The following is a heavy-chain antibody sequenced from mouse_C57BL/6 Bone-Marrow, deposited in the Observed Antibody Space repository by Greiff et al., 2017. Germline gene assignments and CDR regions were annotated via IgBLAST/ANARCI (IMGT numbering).Heavy chain of an antibody. V-gene: IGHV1-64*01. CDR2: IHPNGGSP. J-gene: IGHJ4*01. CDR3: ARSYDYDEYTMDY. D-gene: IGHD2-4*01. CDR1: GYTFTNYW. Sequence: QVQLQQSGAELVKPGASVKLSCKASGYTFTNYWMHWVKQRPGQGLEWIGMIHPNGGSPDYNEKFKSEATLSVDKSSRTAYMELSSLTSEDSAVYYCARSYDYDEYTMDYWGQGTSVTVSS.